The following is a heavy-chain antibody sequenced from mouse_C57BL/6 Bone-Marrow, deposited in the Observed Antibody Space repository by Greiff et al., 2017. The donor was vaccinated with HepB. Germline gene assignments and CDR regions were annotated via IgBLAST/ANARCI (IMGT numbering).Heavy chain of an antibody. CDR3: SSPGGTTVVAHYYAMDY. D-gene: IGHD1-1*01. V-gene: IGHV5-6*01. Sequence: EVMLVESGGDLVKPGGSLKLSCAASGFTFSSYGMSWVRQTPDKRLEWVATISSGGSYTYYPDSVKGRFTISRDNAKNTLYLQMSSLKSEDTAMYYCSSPGGTTVVAHYYAMDYWGQGTSATVAS. J-gene: IGHJ4*01. CDR2: ISSGGSYT. CDR1: GFTFSSYG.